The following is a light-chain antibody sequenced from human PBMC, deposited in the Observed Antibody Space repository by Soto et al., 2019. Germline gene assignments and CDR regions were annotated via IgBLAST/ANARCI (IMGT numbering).Light chain of an antibody. CDR2: LNSDGSH. J-gene: IGLJ2*01. Sequence: QSVLTQSPSASASLGASVKLTCTLSSGHSSYAIAWHQQQPEKGPRYLMKLNSDGSHSKGDGIPDRFSGSSSGAERYLTISSLQCEDEADYYCQTWGTGIRGVFGGGTKLTVL. CDR3: QTWGTGIRGV. CDR1: SGHSSYA. V-gene: IGLV4-69*01.